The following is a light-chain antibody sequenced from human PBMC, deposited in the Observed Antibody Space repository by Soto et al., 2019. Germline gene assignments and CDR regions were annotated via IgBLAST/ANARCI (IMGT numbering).Light chain of an antibody. CDR3: ISFRGTNTPL. V-gene: IGLV2-14*01. CDR1: TSDVGGYQY. Sequence: QSALTQPASVSGSPGQSITISCTGTTSDVGGYQYVSWYQQHPGKAPKVIIYEVSNRPSGVSNRFSGSKSGNTASLTISGLQAEDEADYYCISFRGTNTPLFGGGTKLTVL. CDR2: EVS. J-gene: IGLJ3*02.